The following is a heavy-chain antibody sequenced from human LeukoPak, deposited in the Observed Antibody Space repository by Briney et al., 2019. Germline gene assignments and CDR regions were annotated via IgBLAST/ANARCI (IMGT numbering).Heavy chain of an antibody. J-gene: IGHJ6*02. CDR3: ARRTSGSDYYHAMDV. D-gene: IGHD3-10*01. V-gene: IGHV3-48*02. CDR1: GFTFRYYR. Sequence: GGSLRLSCAASGFTFRYYRMNWVRQAPGKGLEWISYISTSSRTIYYADSVKGRFTISRDNAKNSLFLQMNSLRDEDTAVYYCARRTSGSDYYHAMDVWGQGTTVTVSS. CDR2: ISTSSRTI.